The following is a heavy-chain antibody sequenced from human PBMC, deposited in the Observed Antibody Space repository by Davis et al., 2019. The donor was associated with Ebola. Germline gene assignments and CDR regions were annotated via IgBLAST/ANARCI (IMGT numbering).Heavy chain of an antibody. V-gene: IGHV3-23*01. CDR3: ARGIIGTYGVDY. CDR1: GFSFASHT. Sequence: GESLKISCAASGFSFASHTMTWFRQAPGKGLEWVSAITFSGGSTSYTDSVKGRFTISRNNSTSTLYLQMNSLRAEDTALYYCARGIIGTYGVDYWGQGTLVTVSS. CDR2: ITFSGGST. J-gene: IGHJ4*02. D-gene: IGHD4-17*01.